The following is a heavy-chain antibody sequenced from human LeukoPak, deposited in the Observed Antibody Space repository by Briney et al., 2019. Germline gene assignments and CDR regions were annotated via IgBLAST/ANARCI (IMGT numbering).Heavy chain of an antibody. V-gene: IGHV4-38-2*02. J-gene: IGHJ4*02. Sequence: SETLSLTCTVSGYSISSGYYWGWIRQPPGKGLEWIGSIYHSGSTYYNPSLKSRVTISVDTSKNQFSLKLSSVTAADTAVYYCARGHSSSDYWGQGTLVTVSS. D-gene: IGHD6-19*01. CDR1: GYSISSGYY. CDR2: IYHSGST. CDR3: ARGHSSSDY.